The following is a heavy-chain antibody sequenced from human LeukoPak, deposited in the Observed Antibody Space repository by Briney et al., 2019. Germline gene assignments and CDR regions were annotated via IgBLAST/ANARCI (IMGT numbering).Heavy chain of an antibody. D-gene: IGHD4-17*01. CDR1: GLTFSGSG. V-gene: IGHV3-73*01. Sequence: PGGSLRLSCVASGLTFSGSGMHWVRQASGKGLEWVGRIRSKGNSYATAYAASVRGRFTISRDDSENTAYLQMNGLNTEDTAVYYCTRLNDYGDPSFDYWGQGTLVTVSS. CDR2: IRSKGNSYAT. J-gene: IGHJ4*02. CDR3: TRLNDYGDPSFDY.